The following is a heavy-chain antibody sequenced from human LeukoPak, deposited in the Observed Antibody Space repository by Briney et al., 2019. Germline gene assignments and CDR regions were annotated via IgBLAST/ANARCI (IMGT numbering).Heavy chain of an antibody. CDR3: ARATIAAAGRVFDY. V-gene: IGHV1-2*06. D-gene: IGHD6-13*01. Sequence: GASVNVSCKASGYTFTGYYMHWVRQAPGQGLEWMGRINPNSGGTNYAQKFQGRVTMTRDTSISTAYMELSRLRSDDTAVYYCARATIAAAGRVFDYWGQGTLVTVSS. J-gene: IGHJ4*02. CDR1: GYTFTGYY. CDR2: INPNSGGT.